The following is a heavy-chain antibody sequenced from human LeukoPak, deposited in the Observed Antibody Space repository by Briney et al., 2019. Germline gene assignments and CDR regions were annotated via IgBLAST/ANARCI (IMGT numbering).Heavy chain of an antibody. J-gene: IGHJ6*03. CDR3: ARRAGTFNYYYFYMDV. V-gene: IGHV5-51*01. CDR1: GYSFANFW. Sequence: GESLKISCEGSGYSFANFWIVWVRQMPGKGLEWMGIIYPDDSDTKYNPSFQGQVTISADKSISTAYLQWSSLKASDTAIYYCARRAGTFNYYYFYMDVWGKGTTVTVSS. D-gene: IGHD2/OR15-2a*01. CDR2: IYPDDSDT.